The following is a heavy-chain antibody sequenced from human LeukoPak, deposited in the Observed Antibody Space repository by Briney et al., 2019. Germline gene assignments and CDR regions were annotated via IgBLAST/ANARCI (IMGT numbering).Heavy chain of an antibody. V-gene: IGHV4-59*01. CDR1: GGSISSYY. Sequence: SETLSLTCTVSGGSISSYYWRWIRQPPGKGLEWIGYIYYSGSTNYNPSLKSRVTISVDTSKNQFSLKLSSVTAADTAVYYCARRGIGAGYYYYYMDVWGRGTTVTVSS. D-gene: IGHD3-10*01. J-gene: IGHJ6*03. CDR3: ARRGIGAGYYYYYMDV. CDR2: IYYSGST.